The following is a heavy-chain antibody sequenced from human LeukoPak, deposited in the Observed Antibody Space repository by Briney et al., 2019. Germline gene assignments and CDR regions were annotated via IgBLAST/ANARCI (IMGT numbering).Heavy chain of an antibody. CDR2: INQDGSDI. CDR1: GFTFSKYR. CDR3: ARSQSAMSTSCMDY. Sequence: PGGSLRLSCVASGFTFSKYRITWVRQAPGKRLEWVANINQDGSDIYYLDSLGGRFTISRDNAAGSVFLHLDNLTVEDTAVYYCARSQSAMSTSCMDYWSGGTRVTVSS. D-gene: IGHD2-2*03. V-gene: IGHV3-7*01. J-gene: IGHJ4*02.